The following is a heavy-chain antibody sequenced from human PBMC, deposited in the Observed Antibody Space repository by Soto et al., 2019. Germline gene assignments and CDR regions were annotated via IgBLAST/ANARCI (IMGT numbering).Heavy chain of an antibody. CDR1: GASISGSNYF. J-gene: IGHJ5*02. Sequence: PSETLSLTCNVSGASISGSNYFWGWIRQSPTKGLEWIASVDYSGNSYYNPSLRSRVTVSVDTSKNHFSLKVNSVTAADTALYYCTRHLVSGTISMGNWFDPWGQGTLVTVSS. D-gene: IGHD1-1*01. V-gene: IGHV4-39*01. CDR2: VDYSGNS. CDR3: TRHLVSGTISMGNWFDP.